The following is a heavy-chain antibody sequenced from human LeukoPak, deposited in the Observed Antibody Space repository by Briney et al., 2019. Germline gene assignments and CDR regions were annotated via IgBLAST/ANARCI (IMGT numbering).Heavy chain of an antibody. CDR3: ARDKGTMTTVNWRKAYYFDY. CDR1: GGSISSYY. CDR2: IYYSGST. Sequence: PSETLSLTCTVSGGSISSYYWSWIRQPPGKGLEWIGYIYYSGSTYYNPSLKSRVTISVDTSKNQFSLKLSSVTAADTAVYYCARDKGTMTTVNWRKAYYFDYWGQGTLVTVSS. D-gene: IGHD4-11*01. J-gene: IGHJ4*02. V-gene: IGHV4-59*12.